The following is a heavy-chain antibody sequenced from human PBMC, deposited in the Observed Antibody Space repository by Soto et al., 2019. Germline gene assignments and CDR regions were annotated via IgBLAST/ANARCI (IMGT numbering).Heavy chain of an antibody. CDR2: VHISGHS. CDR3: ARVRQGCSANNCYFDP. J-gene: IGHJ5*01. D-gene: IGHD1-1*01. CDR1: GGSVRAPDW. Sequence: SETLSLACTLSGGSVRAPDWWNWVRQSPDKGLEWIAEVHISGHSNYNPSLRSRVSVSIDSSKNQFYLNLNSVTAADTAIYYCARVRQGCSANNCYFDPWGQGTQVTVSS. V-gene: IGHV4-4*02.